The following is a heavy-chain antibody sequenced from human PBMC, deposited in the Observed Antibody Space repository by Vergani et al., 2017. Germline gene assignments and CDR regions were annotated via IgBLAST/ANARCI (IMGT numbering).Heavy chain of an antibody. CDR2: IYYSGST. V-gene: IGHV4-39*01. J-gene: IGHJ3*02. CDR1: GGSVSSGSYY. Sequence: QVQLQESGPGLVKPSETLSLTCTVSGGSVSSGSYYWGWIRQPPGKGLEWIGSIYYSGSTYYNPSLKSRVTISVDTSKNQFSLKLSSVTAADTAVYYCASSPEVEMATIEGAFDIWGQGTMVTVSS. CDR3: ASSPEVEMATIEGAFDI. D-gene: IGHD5-24*01.